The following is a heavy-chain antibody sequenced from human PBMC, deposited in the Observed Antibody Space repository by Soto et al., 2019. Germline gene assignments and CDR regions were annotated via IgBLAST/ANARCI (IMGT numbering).Heavy chain of an antibody. V-gene: IGHV1-69*02. CDR3: AVGSSTSPLWYYYYYMDV. D-gene: IGHD2-2*01. J-gene: IGHJ6*03. Sequence: ASVKVSCKASGGTFSSYTISWVRQAPGQGLEWMGRIIPILGIANYAQKFQGRVTITADKSTSTAYMELSSLRSEDTAVYYCAVGSSTSPLWYYYYYMDVWGKGTTVTVSS. CDR2: IIPILGIA. CDR1: GGTFSSYT.